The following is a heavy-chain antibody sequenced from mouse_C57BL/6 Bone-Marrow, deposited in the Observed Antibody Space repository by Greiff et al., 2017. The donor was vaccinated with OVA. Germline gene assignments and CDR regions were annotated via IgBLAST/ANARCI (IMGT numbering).Heavy chain of an antibody. Sequence: EVKLVESGGDLVKPGGSLKLSCAASGFTFSSYGMSWVRQTPDKRLEWVATISSGGSYTYYPDSVKGRFTISRDNAKNTLYLQMSSLKSEDTAMYYCARHMGFPYDFDYWGQGTTLTVSS. CDR2: ISSGGSYT. CDR1: GFTFSSYG. D-gene: IGHD1-1*02. CDR3: ARHMGFPYDFDY. J-gene: IGHJ2*01. V-gene: IGHV5-6*01.